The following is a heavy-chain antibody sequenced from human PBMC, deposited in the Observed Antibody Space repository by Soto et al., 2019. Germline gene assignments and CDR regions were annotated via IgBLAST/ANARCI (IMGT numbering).Heavy chain of an antibody. D-gene: IGHD3-10*01. Sequence: QVQLVESGGGVVQPGRSLRLSCAASGCTFSSYGMHWVRQAPGKGPEWLAVIWYDGSNKYYADSVKGRFTISRDNSKNTLYMQMNSLRAEDPAVYYCARAYGDWRYFDYWGQGTLVTVSS. CDR3: ARAYGDWRYFDY. V-gene: IGHV3-33*01. CDR2: IWYDGSNK. J-gene: IGHJ4*02. CDR1: GCTFSSYG.